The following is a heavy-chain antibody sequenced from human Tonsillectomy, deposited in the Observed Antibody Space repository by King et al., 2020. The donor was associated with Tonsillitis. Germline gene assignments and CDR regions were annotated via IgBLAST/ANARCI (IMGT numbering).Heavy chain of an antibody. CDR3: AKYYGSGTYLDY. Sequence: VQLVESGGGLVQPGGSLRLPCAASGFTFSSYEMNWVRQAPGKGLEWVSYISGSGSAIYYADSVKGRFSISRDNAKNSLFLQMNSLRAEDTAVYYCAKYYGSGTYLDYWGQGTLVTVSS. V-gene: IGHV3-48*03. CDR2: ISGSGSAI. J-gene: IGHJ4*02. CDR1: GFTFSSYE. D-gene: IGHD3-10*01.